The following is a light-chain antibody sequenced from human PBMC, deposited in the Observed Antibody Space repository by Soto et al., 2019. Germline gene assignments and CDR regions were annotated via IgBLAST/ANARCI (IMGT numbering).Light chain of an antibody. CDR2: GAS. V-gene: IGKV3-20*01. Sequence: EIGLTQSPGTLSLSPGERATLSCRASQSVSSSDLAWHQQKPGQAPRLLIYGASSRATGVPDRFSGSGSGTDFTLTISRLEPEDFAVYYCRQYGSSPPMYTFGQGTKLEI. J-gene: IGKJ2*01. CDR1: QSVSSSD. CDR3: RQYGSSPPMYT.